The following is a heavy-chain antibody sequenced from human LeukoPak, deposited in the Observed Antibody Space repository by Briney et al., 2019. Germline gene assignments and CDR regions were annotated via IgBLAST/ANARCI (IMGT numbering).Heavy chain of an antibody. V-gene: IGHV4-59*08. CDR3: ARLSGNSLVDY. CDR1: GGSISSYY. Sequence: SETLSLTCTVSGGSISSYYWSWVRQPPGKGLEWIGYIYYSGSTNYNPSLKSRVTISVDTSKNQFSLKLSSVTAADTAVYYCARLSGNSLVDYWGQGTLVTVSS. CDR2: IYYSGST. D-gene: IGHD4-23*01. J-gene: IGHJ4*02.